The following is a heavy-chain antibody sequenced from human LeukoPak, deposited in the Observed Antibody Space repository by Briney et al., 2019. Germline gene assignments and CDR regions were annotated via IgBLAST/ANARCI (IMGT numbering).Heavy chain of an antibody. CDR2: ISGSGGRT. V-gene: IGHV3-23*01. CDR3: AKYRSYGAFEI. J-gene: IGHJ3*02. Sequence: GGSLRLSCAASGFTFSNHGMNWVRQAPGKGLEWVSGISGSGGRTYYADSVKGRFTISRDNSMNTVYLQMNSLRAEDTAVYYCAKYRSYGAFEIWGQGTMVTVSS. D-gene: IGHD3-10*01. CDR1: GFTFSNHG.